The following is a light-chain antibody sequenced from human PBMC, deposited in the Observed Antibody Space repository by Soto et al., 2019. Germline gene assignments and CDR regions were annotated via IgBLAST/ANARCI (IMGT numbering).Light chain of an antibody. CDR2: EVT. J-gene: IGLJ1*01. CDR1: SSDVGGYYY. Sequence: QSALTQPASVSGSPGQSITISCTGTSSDVGGYYYVSWYQQHPDKAPKVIIYEVTNRPSGISNRFSGSKSGNTASLTISGLQAEDEADYYCSSYTSSSSPYVFGTGTKLTVL. V-gene: IGLV2-14*01. CDR3: SSYTSSSSPYV.